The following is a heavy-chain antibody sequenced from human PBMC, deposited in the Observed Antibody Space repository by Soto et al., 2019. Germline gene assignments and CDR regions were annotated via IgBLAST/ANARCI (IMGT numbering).Heavy chain of an antibody. CDR1: GFTFSSYG. CDR3: SYSSRGNDY. V-gene: IGHV3-33*01. J-gene: IGHJ4*02. Sequence: QVQLVESGGGVVQPGRSLRLSCAASGFTFSSYGMHWVRQAPGKGLEWVAVIWYDGSNKYYADSVKGRFTISRDNSKNTLYLQMNSLSAEDTAVYYCSYSSRGNDYWGQGTLVTVSS. CDR2: IWYDGSNK. D-gene: IGHD6-13*01.